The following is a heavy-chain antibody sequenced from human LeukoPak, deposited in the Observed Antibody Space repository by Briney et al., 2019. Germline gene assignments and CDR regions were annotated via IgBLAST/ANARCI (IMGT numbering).Heavy chain of an antibody. J-gene: IGHJ5*02. CDR2: VNAGNGNT. CDR1: GYTFTSYG. D-gene: IGHD2-2*01. Sequence: GASVKVSCKASGYTFTSYGISWVRQAPGQRLEWMGWVNAGNGNTKYSQKFQGRVTITRDTSASTAYMELSSLRSEDTAVYYCARGPPYEGPAARFDPWGQGILVTVSS. V-gene: IGHV1-3*01. CDR3: ARGPPYEGPAARFDP.